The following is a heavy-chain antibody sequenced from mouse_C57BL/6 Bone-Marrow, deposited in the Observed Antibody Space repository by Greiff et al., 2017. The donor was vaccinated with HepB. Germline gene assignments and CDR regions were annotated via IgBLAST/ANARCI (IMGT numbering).Heavy chain of an antibody. V-gene: IGHV5-4*01. Sequence: DVQLVESGGGLVKPGGSLKLSCAASGFTFSSYAMSWVRQTPEKRLEWVATISDGGSYTYYTDNVKGRFTISRDNAKNNLYLQMSHLKSEDTAMYYCAREDYGSSYDYAMDYWGQGTSVTVSS. CDR2: ISDGGSYT. D-gene: IGHD1-1*01. CDR1: GFTFSSYA. CDR3: AREDYGSSYDYAMDY. J-gene: IGHJ4*01.